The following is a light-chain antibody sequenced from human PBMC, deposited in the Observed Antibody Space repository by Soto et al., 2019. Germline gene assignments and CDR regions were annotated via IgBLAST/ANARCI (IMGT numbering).Light chain of an antibody. J-gene: IGKJ1*01. Sequence: DIVMPQSPLSLPVTPGEPASISCRSSQSLLHSNGYNYLDWYLQKPGQSPQLLIYLGSNRASGVPDRFSGSESGKDFTLKISRVEAEDVGVYYCMQALQTQWTFGERTEVEIK. CDR2: LGS. CDR3: MQALQTQWT. V-gene: IGKV2-28*01. CDR1: QSLLHSNGYNY.